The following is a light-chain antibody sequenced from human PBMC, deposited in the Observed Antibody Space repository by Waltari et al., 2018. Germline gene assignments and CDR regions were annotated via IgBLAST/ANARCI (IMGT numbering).Light chain of an antibody. CDR1: QNINHF. J-gene: IGKJ1*01. Sequence: DIQMTQSPSSLSASVGDRVTITCRTSQNINHFLNWYQQKPGEAPNLLIYAASSLQSGVPSRFSGSGSGTDFTLTISNLQPEDFATYYCQQRYIVPPWTFGQGTKVEIK. CDR3: QQRYIVPPWT. V-gene: IGKV1-39*01. CDR2: AAS.